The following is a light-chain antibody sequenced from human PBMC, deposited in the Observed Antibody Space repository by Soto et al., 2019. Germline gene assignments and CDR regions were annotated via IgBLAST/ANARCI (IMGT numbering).Light chain of an antibody. CDR2: EVT. CDR3: SSYAGSNNYVV. Sequence: QSALTQPPSASGSPGQSVTISCTGTSSDVGAYNYVSWFQQLPGKAPKLMIYEVTKRPSGVPDRFSGSKSGNTASLTVSGLQAEDGADYYCSSYAGSNNYVVFGGGTKLTVL. J-gene: IGLJ2*01. V-gene: IGLV2-8*01. CDR1: SSDVGAYNY.